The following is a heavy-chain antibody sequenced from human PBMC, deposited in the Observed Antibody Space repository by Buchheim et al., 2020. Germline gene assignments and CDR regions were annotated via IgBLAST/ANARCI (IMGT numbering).Heavy chain of an antibody. V-gene: IGHV3-23*01. CDR3: AKVGLYSGWFDP. CDR2: ISDSGGST. D-gene: IGHD2-15*01. CDR1: GFIFRSYA. Sequence: EAQLLESGGGLVQPGGSVRLSCAASGFIFRSYAMSWVRQAPGKGLEWVSAISDSGGSTFYADSVKGRFTISRDNSKNTLYLQMNSLRAEDTAVYYCAKVGLYSGWFDPWGQGTL. J-gene: IGHJ5*02.